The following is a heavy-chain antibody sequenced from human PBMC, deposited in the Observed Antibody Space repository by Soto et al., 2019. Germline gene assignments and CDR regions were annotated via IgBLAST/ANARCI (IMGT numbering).Heavy chain of an antibody. CDR3: ARRPGRNNWFDP. J-gene: IGHJ5*02. Sequence: EVQLVESGGGLVKPGGSLRLSCAASGFTFSSYSMNWVRQAPGKGLEWVSSISSSSSYIYYADSVKGRFTISRDNAKNSLYLQMNSLRAEDTAVYYCARRPGRNNWFDPWGQGTLVTVSS. CDR1: GFTFSSYS. V-gene: IGHV3-21*01. D-gene: IGHD3-10*01. CDR2: ISSSSSYI.